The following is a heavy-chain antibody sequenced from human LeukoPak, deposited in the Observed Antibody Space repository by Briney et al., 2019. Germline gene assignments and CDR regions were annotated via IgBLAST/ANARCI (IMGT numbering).Heavy chain of an antibody. Sequence: ASVKVSCKASGYTFTSYDINWVRQATGQGLEWMGWMNPNSGNTGYAQKFQGRVTMTRNTSISTAYMELSSLRSEDTAVYYCASPDLYYYDSSGYYARPFDYWGQGTLVTVSS. CDR1: GYTFTSYD. CDR3: ASPDLYYYDSSGYYARPFDY. J-gene: IGHJ4*02. CDR2: MNPNSGNT. D-gene: IGHD3-22*01. V-gene: IGHV1-8*01.